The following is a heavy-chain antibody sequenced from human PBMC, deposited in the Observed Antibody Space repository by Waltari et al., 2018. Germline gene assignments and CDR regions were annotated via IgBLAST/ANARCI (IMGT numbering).Heavy chain of an antibody. J-gene: IGHJ4*02. D-gene: IGHD6-13*01. CDR1: GGSISSSSYY. CDR2: IYYSGGT. Sequence: QLQLQESGPGLVKPSETLSLTCTVSGGSISSSSYYWGCSSQHPGKGRGWIGSIYYSGGTYYNPSLKRRVTISADTSKNQFSLKLRSVAAADTAVDYCARRQQLVSPFDHWGQGTLVTVSS. V-gene: IGHV4-39*01. CDR3: ARRQQLVSPFDH.